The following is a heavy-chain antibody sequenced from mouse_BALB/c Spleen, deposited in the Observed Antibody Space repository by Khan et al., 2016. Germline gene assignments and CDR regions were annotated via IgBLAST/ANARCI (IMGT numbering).Heavy chain of an antibody. V-gene: IGHV5-6*01. Sequence: EVELVESGGDLVKPGGSLKLSCAASGFTFSSYGMSWVRQTPDKRLEWVATISSGGSYTYYPDSVKGRFTISRDNAKNTLYLQMSSLKSEDTAISYSAGGKVRRYWCFDVWGAGTTVTVSS. CDR1: GFTFSSYG. CDR3: AGGKVRRYWCFDV. CDR2: ISSGGSYT. J-gene: IGHJ1*01. D-gene: IGHD2-14*01.